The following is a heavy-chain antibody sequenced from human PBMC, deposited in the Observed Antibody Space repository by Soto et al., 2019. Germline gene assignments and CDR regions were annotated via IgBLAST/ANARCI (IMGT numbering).Heavy chain of an antibody. J-gene: IGHJ4*02. V-gene: IGHV4-31*03. CDR2: IYYSGST. Sequence: TVSGGSISSGGYYWSWIRQHPGKGLEWIGYIYYSGSTYYNPSLKSRVTISVDTSKNQFSLKLSSVTAADTAVYYCARARRNYYDSSGYPYYFDYWGQGTLVTVSS. D-gene: IGHD3-22*01. CDR1: GGSISSGGYY. CDR3: ARARRNYYDSSGYPYYFDY.